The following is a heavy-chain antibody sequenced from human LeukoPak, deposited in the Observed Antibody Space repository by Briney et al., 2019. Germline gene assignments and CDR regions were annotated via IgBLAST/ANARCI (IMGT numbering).Heavy chain of an antibody. CDR2: IKQDGSEK. D-gene: IGHD3-16*01. Sequence: GGSLRLSCAASGFIFSSYWMSWVRQAPGKGLEWVANIKQDGSEKYYVDSVKGRFTISRDNAKNSLYLQMNSLRAEDTAVYYCARDTSTYYMDVWGKGTTVTVSS. CDR3: ARDTSTYYMDV. V-gene: IGHV3-7*01. CDR1: GFIFSSYW. J-gene: IGHJ6*03.